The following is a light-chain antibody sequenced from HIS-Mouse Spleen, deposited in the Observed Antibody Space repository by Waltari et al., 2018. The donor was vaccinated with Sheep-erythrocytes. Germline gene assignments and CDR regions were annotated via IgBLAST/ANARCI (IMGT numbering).Light chain of an antibody. J-gene: IGLJ1*01. V-gene: IGLV2-23*01. Sequence: QSALTQPASVSGSPGQSITISCPGTSSDVWRYNLVSWYQQHPGKAPKLMIYEGSKRPSGVSNRFSGSKSGNTASLTISGLQAEDEADYYCCSYAGSYNHVFATGTKVTVL. CDR2: EGS. CDR1: SSDVWRYNL. CDR3: CSYAGSYNHV.